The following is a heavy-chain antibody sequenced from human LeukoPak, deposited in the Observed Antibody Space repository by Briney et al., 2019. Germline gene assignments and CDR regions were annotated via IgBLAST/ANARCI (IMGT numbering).Heavy chain of an antibody. CDR2: IYYSGST. V-gene: IGHV4-30-4*08. Sequence: SQTLSLTCTVSGGSISSGDYYWSWIRQPPGKGLEWIGYIYYSGSTYYNPSLKSRVTISVDTSKNQFSLKLSSVTAADTAVYYCARELRDFWSGYPLFDYWSQGTLVTVSS. CDR1: GGSISSGDYY. D-gene: IGHD3-3*01. CDR3: ARELRDFWSGYPLFDY. J-gene: IGHJ4*02.